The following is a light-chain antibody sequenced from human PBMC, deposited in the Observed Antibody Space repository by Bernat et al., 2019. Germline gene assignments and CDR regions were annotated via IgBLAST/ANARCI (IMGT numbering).Light chain of an antibody. CDR1: SSDVGGYNY. CDR3: SSYTSTSSWV. V-gene: IGLV2-14*03. CDR2: DVS. Sequence: QSALTQPASVSGSPGQSITISCTGTSSDVGGYNYVSWYQQHPRKAPKLMIYDVSNRPSGVSNRFSGSESGNTASLTISGLQADDEADYYCSSYTSTSSWVFGGGTKLTVL. J-gene: IGLJ3*02.